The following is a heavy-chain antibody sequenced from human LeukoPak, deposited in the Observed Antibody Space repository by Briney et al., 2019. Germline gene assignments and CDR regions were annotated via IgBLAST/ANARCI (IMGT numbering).Heavy chain of an antibody. CDR1: GFTFSSYA. Sequence: GGSLRLSCAASGFTFSSYAMHWVRQAPGKGLEWVAVISYDGSNKYYADSVKGRFTISRDNSKNTLYLQMNSLRAEDTAVYYCAKLSARHCSSTSCYSGYWGQGTLVTVSS. CDR2: ISYDGSNK. J-gene: IGHJ4*02. D-gene: IGHD2-2*02. CDR3: AKLSARHCSSTSCYSGY. V-gene: IGHV3-30-3*02.